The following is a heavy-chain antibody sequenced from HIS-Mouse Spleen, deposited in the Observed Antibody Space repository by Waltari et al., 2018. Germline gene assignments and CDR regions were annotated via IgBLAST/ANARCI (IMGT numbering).Heavy chain of an antibody. V-gene: IGHV4-39*07. J-gene: IGHJ2*01. CDR2: IYYSGST. CDR1: GGSISSSSYY. CDR3: AREIPYSSSWYDWYFDL. D-gene: IGHD6-13*01. Sequence: QLQLQESGPGLVKPSETLSLTCTVSGGSISSSSYYWGWIRQPPGKGLEWIWSIYYSGSTSHNPSLKGRVTISVDTSKNQFSLKLSSVTAADTAVYYCAREIPYSSSWYDWYFDLWGRGTLVTVSS.